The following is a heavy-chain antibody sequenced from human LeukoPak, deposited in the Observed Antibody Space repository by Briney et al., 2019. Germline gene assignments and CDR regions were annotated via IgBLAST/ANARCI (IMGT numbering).Heavy chain of an antibody. CDR2: INHMGST. V-gene: IGHV4-34*01. D-gene: IGHD2-2*01. Sequence: SETLSLTCAVYGGSFSGYYWSWIRQPPGKGLEWIGEINHMGSTNYNPSLKSRVTISVDTSKNQFSLKLSAGTAADTAVYYCARESRYCSSTSCYSAYYYGMDVWGQGPTVTVSS. CDR3: ARESRYCSSTSCYSAYYYGMDV. CDR1: GGSFSGYY. J-gene: IGHJ6*02.